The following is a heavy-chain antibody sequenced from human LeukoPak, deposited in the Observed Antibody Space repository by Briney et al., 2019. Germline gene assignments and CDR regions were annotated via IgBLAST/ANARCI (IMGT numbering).Heavy chain of an antibody. Sequence: GGSLRLSCAASGFTFSSYSMNWVRQAPGKGLEWVSSISSSSSYIYYADSVKGRFTISRDNAKNSLYLQMNSLRAEDTAVYYCAKDLQGIAAAGTITDYWGQGTLVTVSS. V-gene: IGHV3-21*01. CDR2: ISSSSSYI. J-gene: IGHJ4*02. CDR1: GFTFSSYS. D-gene: IGHD6-13*01. CDR3: AKDLQGIAAAGTITDY.